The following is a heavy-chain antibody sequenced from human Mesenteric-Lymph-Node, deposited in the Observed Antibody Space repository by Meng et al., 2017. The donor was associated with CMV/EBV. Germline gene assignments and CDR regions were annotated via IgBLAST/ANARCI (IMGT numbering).Heavy chain of an antibody. V-gene: IGHV3-23*03. Sequence: GESLKISCAASGFTFSSYAMSWVRQAPGKGLEWVSVIYSGGSSTYYADSVKGRFTISRDNSKNTLYLQMNSLRAEDTAVYYCATTPLFPGYYFDYWGQGTLVTVSS. CDR1: GFTFSSYA. CDR3: ATTPLFPGYYFDY. J-gene: IGHJ4*02. D-gene: IGHD2-21*01. CDR2: IYSGGSST.